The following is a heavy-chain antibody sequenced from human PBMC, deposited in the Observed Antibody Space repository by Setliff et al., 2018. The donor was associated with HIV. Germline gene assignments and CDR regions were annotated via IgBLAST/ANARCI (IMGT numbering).Heavy chain of an antibody. V-gene: IGHV3-21*04. D-gene: IGHD3-10*01. CDR2: ISSSSSYI. CDR1: GFTLSDYY. Sequence: GGSLRLSCAVSGFTLSDYYMDWVRQAPGKGLEWVSSISSSSSYIYYADSVKGRFTISRDNAKNSLYLQLDSLSAEDAAVYFCARDGHLYGQPFDYWGQGALVTVSS. J-gene: IGHJ4*02. CDR3: ARDGHLYGQPFDY.